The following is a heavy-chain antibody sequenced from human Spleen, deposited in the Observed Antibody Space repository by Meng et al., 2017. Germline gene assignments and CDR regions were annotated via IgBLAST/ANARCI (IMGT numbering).Heavy chain of an antibody. J-gene: IGHJ4*02. CDR3: ARGMWGEGVDY. D-gene: IGHD3-10*01. Sequence: QVERVPSGAEVKTPGASVKVFCKASGYTFTSYYMHWVRQAPGQGLEWMGRINPNSGGTNYAQKFQGRVTMTRDTSISTAYMELSRLRSDDTAVYYCARGMWGEGVDYWGQGTLVTVSS. V-gene: IGHV1-2*06. CDR2: INPNSGGT. CDR1: GYTFTSYY.